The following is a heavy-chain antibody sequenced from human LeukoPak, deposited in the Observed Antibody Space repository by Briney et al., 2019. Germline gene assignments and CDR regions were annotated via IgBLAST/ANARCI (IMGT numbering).Heavy chain of an antibody. CDR1: AGSISSGSYS. J-gene: IGHJ4*02. V-gene: IGHV4-61*02. D-gene: IGHD3-10*01. Sequence: SETLSLTCTVSAGSISSGSYSWSWIRQPAGKGLEWIGRIYTPGSTNYNPSLKSRVTISVDTSKNQFSLKLSSVTAADTAVYYCARELRGGEAKRDHWGQGTLVTVSS. CDR2: IYTPGST. CDR3: ARELRGGEAKRDH.